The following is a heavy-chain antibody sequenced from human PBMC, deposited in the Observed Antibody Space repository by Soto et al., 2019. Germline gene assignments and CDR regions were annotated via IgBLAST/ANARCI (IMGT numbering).Heavy chain of an antibody. CDR3: ARDVTLNYYDGTYYYYAMDV. D-gene: IGHD3-16*01. J-gene: IGHJ6*02. CDR2: IIPFFKAT. CDR1: GGTFSSHA. Sequence: SVKVSCKASGGTFSSHAISWVRQAPGQGLEWMGGIIPFFKATNYAQKFQGRVTITADDSTSTAYMDLSSLRSEDTAVYYCARDVTLNYYDGTYYYYAMDVWGQGTTVTVSS. V-gene: IGHV1-69*13.